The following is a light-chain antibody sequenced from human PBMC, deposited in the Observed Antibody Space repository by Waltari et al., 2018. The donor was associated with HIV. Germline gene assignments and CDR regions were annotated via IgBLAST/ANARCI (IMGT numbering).Light chain of an antibody. V-gene: IGKV3-20*01. CDR2: GAS. J-gene: IGKJ2*01. CDR3: QHCGDASNT. Sequence: EIVLTQSPGTLSLSPGEGATLSCRASQIIGNAYLAWYQQKPGQAPRLLISGASSRANGVPDRFSGSGSETDFTLTISRLEPEDFAVYYCQHCGDASNTFGQGTKLEV. CDR1: QIIGNAY.